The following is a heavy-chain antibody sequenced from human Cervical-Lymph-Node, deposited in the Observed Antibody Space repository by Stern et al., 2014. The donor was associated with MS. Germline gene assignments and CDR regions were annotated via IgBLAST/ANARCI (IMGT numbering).Heavy chain of an antibody. V-gene: IGHV1-58*01. D-gene: IGHD6-19*01. J-gene: IGHJ3*02. CDR1: GFTFTSSA. CDR2: IVVARGNT. CDR3: AAAISNGWYGDAYDI. Sequence: QLVESGPEVKKPGTSVKVSCKASGFTFTSSAVQWVRQARGQRLEWIGWIVVARGNTNKAPHLPERVPFSSDMSSSTAYMELSSLRSEDTAVYYCAAAISNGWYGDAYDIWGQGTKVSVSA.